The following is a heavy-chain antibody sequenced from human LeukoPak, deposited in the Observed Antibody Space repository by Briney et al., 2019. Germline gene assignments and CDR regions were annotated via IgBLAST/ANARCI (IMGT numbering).Heavy chain of an antibody. J-gene: IGHJ4*02. CDR3: AILGGYSYGGRYFDY. CDR1: GFTFSSYG. Sequence: PGGTLRLSCAASGFTFSSYGMHSGRQAPGKGREGGSGIRYDGSNKYYADSAKGRFTISTDNSKNSLHLKRNSLRADTTAWYYCAILGGYSYGGRYFDYWGQGTLVTVSS. D-gene: IGHD5-18*01. V-gene: IGHV3-30*02. CDR2: IRYDGSNK.